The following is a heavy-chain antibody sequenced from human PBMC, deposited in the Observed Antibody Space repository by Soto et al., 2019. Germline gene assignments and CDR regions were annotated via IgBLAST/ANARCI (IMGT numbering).Heavy chain of an antibody. CDR3: ARFAREENPKVGSWYYFDY. V-gene: IGHV4-31*03. CDR2: IYYSGRT. D-gene: IGHD6-13*01. CDR1: GFSISSAVSF. Sequence: TLSLTCTLIGFSISSAVSFWIWGREHPGAGLEWIGNIYYSGRTYYNPSLKSRVTISVDTSKNQFSLKLSSVTAADTAVYYCARFAREENPKVGSWYYFDYWGQGTRVT. J-gene: IGHJ4*02.